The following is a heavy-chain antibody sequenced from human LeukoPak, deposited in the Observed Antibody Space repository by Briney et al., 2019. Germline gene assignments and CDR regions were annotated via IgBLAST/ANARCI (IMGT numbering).Heavy chain of an antibody. D-gene: IGHD6-25*01. Sequence: SETLSLTCTVSGYSISSGYYWGWIRQPPGKGLEWIGSIYHSGSTYYNPSLKSRVTISVDTSKNQFSLKLSSVTAADTAVYYCARLSTLQRKFDYWGQGTLVTVSS. CDR3: ARLSTLQRKFDY. CDR1: GYSISSGYY. V-gene: IGHV4-38-2*02. CDR2: IYHSGST. J-gene: IGHJ4*02.